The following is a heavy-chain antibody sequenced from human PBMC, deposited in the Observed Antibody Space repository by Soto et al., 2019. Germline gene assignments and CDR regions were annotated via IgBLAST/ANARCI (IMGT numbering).Heavy chain of an antibody. V-gene: IGHV2-70*11. CDR1: GFPLSTSGMC. CDR3: ARIRRGYGDYYFDY. CDR2: IDWDDDK. J-gene: IGHJ4*02. Sequence: SGPTLVNPTQTLTLTCTFSGFPLSTSGMCVSWIRQPPGKALEWLARIDWDDDKYYSTSLKTRLTISKDTSKNQVVLTMTKMDPVDTATYYCARIRRGYGDYYFDYSAQGTLVTVTS. D-gene: IGHD4-17*01.